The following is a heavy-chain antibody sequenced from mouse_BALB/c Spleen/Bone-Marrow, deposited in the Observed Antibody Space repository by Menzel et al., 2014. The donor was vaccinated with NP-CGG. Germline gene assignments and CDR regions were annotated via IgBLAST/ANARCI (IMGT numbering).Heavy chain of an antibody. CDR1: GYSITSGYT. Sequence: EVKLVESGPDLVRPSQSLSLTCTVTGYSITSGYTWHWIRQFPGNKLEWMGDIHYSGGANDNPSLKSRISITRDTSKNHFFLQLNSVTTEDTATYYCARGGLDFDYWGQGATLTVSS. J-gene: IGHJ2*01. V-gene: IGHV3-1*02. CDR3: ARGGLDFDY. CDR2: IHYSGGA.